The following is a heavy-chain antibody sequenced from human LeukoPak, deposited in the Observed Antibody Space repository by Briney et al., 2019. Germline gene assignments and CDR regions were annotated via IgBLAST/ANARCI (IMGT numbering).Heavy chain of an antibody. CDR3: ARGGSSWYYFDY. V-gene: IGHV3-23*01. CDR1: GFTFSSYA. CDR2: ISGSGGST. D-gene: IGHD6-13*01. J-gene: IGHJ4*02. Sequence: GGSLRLSCAASGFTFSSYAMSWVRQAPGKGLEWVSAISGSGGSTYYADSVKGRLTISRDNAKNSLYLQVNSLRAEDTAVYYCARGGSSWYYFDYWGQGILVTVSS.